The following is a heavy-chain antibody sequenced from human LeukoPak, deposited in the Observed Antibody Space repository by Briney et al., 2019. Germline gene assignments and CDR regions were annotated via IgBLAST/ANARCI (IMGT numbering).Heavy chain of an antibody. CDR1: GYTFTSYG. CDR3: ARGRQIDFWSGYYWDYYYGMDV. CDR2: ISAYNGNT. V-gene: IGHV1-18*01. Sequence: GASVKVSCKASGYTFTSYGISWVRQAPGQGLEWMGWISAYNGNTNYAQKLQGRVTMTTDTSTSTAYMELSSLRSEDTAVYYCARGRQIDFWSGYYWDYYYGMDVWGQGTTVTVSS. J-gene: IGHJ6*02. D-gene: IGHD3-3*01.